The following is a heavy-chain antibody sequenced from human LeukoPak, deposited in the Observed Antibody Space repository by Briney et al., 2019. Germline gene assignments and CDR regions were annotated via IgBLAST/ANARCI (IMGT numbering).Heavy chain of an antibody. J-gene: IGHJ3*02. CDR2: INPNSGGK. CDR1: GYTFTGYY. D-gene: IGHD4-17*01. V-gene: IGHV1-2*02. CDR3: ARDDYGDYNTGNAFYI. Sequence: GASVKLSCKASGYTFTGYYMQWVRQAPGQGLEWMGWINPNSGGKNYAEKLQGRDNMNRDTSNSTAYREVSRLRSDVTAVYYCARDDYGDYNTGNAFYIWGQGTMVSVSS.